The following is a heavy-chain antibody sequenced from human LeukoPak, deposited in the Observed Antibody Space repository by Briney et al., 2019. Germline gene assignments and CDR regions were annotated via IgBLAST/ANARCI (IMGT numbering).Heavy chain of an antibody. V-gene: IGHV4-59*01. J-gene: IGHJ4*02. CDR2: IYHTGST. CDR3: ARRGRNSSGWQDYL. Sequence: PSETLSLTCTVSGGSISSYYWSWIRQPPGKGLEWIANIYHTGSTNCNPSLSSRVTISIDTAKNQSSLKLTSVTAADTAVYYCARRGRNSSGWQDYLWGQGTLVTVSS. D-gene: IGHD6-25*01. CDR1: GGSISSYY.